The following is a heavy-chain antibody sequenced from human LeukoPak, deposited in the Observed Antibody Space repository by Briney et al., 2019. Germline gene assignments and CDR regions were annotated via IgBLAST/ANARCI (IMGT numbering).Heavy chain of an antibody. Sequence: SVKVSCKASGGTFSSYAISWVRQAPGQGLEWMGRIIPILGIANYAQKFQGRVTITADKSTSTAYMELSSLRSEDTAVYYCARVVPEMTNAFDIWGQGTMVTVSS. J-gene: IGHJ3*02. CDR1: GGTFSSYA. D-gene: IGHD2-2*01. CDR3: ARVVPEMTNAFDI. CDR2: IIPILGIA. V-gene: IGHV1-69*04.